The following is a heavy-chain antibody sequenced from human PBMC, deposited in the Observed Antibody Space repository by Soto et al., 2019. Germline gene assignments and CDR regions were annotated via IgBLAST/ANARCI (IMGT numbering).Heavy chain of an antibody. D-gene: IGHD3-9*01. CDR3: AKSNRNYDILTGYS. CDR2: IYSGGST. CDR1: VFTVSSNY. Sequence: GGSLRLSCAASVFTVSSNYMSWVRQAPGKGLEWVSVIYSGGSTYYADSVKGRFTISRDNSKNTLYLQMNSLRAEDTAVYYCAKSNRNYDILTGYSWGQGTLVTVSS. V-gene: IGHV3-66*01. J-gene: IGHJ5*02.